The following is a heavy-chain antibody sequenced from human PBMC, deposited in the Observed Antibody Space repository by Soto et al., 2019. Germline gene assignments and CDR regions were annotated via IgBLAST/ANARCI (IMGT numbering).Heavy chain of an antibody. Sequence: LRLSCAASGFTFSSYAMSWVRQAPGKGLEWVSAISGSGGSTYYADSVKGRFTISRDNSKNTLYPQMNSLRAEDTAVYYCARELSGVRGAKNGMDVWGQGTTVTVSS. V-gene: IGHV3-23*01. D-gene: IGHD3-10*01. J-gene: IGHJ6*02. CDR1: GFTFSSYA. CDR2: ISGSGGST. CDR3: ARELSGVRGAKNGMDV.